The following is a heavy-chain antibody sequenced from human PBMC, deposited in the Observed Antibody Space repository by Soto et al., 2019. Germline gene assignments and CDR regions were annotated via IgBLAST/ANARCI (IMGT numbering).Heavy chain of an antibody. CDR1: AGTFSSYA. J-gene: IGHJ6*02. Sequence: SVKVSCKASAGTFSSYAISSVRQAPGQGLEWMGGIIPIFGTANYAQKFQGRVTITADESTSTAYMELSSLRSEDTAVDYCARVRRLRAPGGNPDYYGMDVWGQGTTVTVSS. D-gene: IGHD1-1*01. V-gene: IGHV1-69*13. CDR3: ARVRRLRAPGGNPDYYGMDV. CDR2: IIPIFGTA.